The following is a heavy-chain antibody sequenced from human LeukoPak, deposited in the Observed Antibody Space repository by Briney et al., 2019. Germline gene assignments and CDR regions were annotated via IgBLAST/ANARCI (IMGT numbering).Heavy chain of an antibody. V-gene: IGHV1-69*05. CDR1: GGTFSSYA. D-gene: IGHD3-22*01. J-gene: IGHJ4*02. CDR3: AGHLYYYDSSGHWGYFDY. Sequence: ASVKVSCKASGGTFSSYAISWVRQAPGQGLEWMGRIIPIFGTANYAQKFQGRATITTDESTSTAYMELSSLRSEDTAVYYCAGHLYYYDSSGHWGYFDYWGQGTLVTVSS. CDR2: IIPIFGTA.